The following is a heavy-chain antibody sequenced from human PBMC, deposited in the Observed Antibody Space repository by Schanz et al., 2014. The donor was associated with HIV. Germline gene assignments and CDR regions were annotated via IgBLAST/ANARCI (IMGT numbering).Heavy chain of an antibody. Sequence: QVQLQQWGAGLLKPSETLSLTCAVYGGSFSGYQWTWIRQPPGKGLEWIGEINHSRSTIYNPSLKGRVAISVDTSKTQFSLSLGSVTAADTAIYFCARGSSGGASAAEYFRHWGQGTLVTVSS. CDR3: ARGSSGGASAAEYFRH. J-gene: IGHJ1*01. D-gene: IGHD2-21*01. CDR2: INHSRST. CDR1: GGSFSGYQ. V-gene: IGHV4-34*02.